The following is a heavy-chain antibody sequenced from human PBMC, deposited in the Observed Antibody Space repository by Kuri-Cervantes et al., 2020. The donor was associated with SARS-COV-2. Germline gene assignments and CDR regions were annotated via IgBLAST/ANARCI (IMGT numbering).Heavy chain of an antibody. Sequence: GDSLKISGAASGFTFSSYAMSWVRQAPGTGLEWVSAISGSGGSTYYADSVKGRFTISRDNSKNTLYLQMNSLRAEDTAVYYCAKRPAVVRSFDYWGQGTLVTVSS. CDR1: GFTFSSYA. CDR3: AKRPAVVRSFDY. V-gene: IGHV3-23*01. J-gene: IGHJ4*02. CDR2: ISGSGGST. D-gene: IGHD2-15*01.